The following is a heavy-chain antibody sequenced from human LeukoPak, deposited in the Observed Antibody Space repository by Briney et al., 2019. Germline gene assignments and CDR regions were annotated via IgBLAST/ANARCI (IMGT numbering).Heavy chain of an antibody. CDR3: AKDTKNTLSGWPNWFDP. CDR2: VSGDGVST. J-gene: IGHJ5*02. CDR1: GFTFDDYA. D-gene: IGHD6-19*01. Sequence: GGSLRLSCAASGFTFDDYAMHWVRQAPGKGLEWVSVVSGDGVSTYYSDSVKGRFTVSRDNSKNSLYLQMNNLRTEDSAFYYCAKDTKNTLSGWPNWFDPWGQGTLVTVSS. V-gene: IGHV3-43*02.